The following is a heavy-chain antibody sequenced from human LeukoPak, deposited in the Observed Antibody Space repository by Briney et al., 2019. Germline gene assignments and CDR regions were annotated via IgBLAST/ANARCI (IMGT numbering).Heavy chain of an antibody. V-gene: IGHV4-39*01. CDR3: ARRSIVGATTGWFDP. D-gene: IGHD1-26*01. J-gene: IGHJ5*02. CDR2: IYYSGTT. CDR1: GGSISSSSSD. Sequence: SETLSLTCTVSGGSISSSSSDWGWIRQPPGKGLEWIGSIYYSGTTYYNPSLKSRVTVSVDTSKNQFSLKLSSVTAADTAVYYCARRSIVGATTGWFDPWGQGTLVTVSS.